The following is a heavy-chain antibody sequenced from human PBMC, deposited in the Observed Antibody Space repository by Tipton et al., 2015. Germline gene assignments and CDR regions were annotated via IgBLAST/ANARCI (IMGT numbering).Heavy chain of an antibody. CDR2: IYSGGST. J-gene: IGHJ5*02. CDR3: ARGGNNWFDP. CDR1: GGSISSSSYY. Sequence: TLSLTCTVSGGSISSSSYYWGWIRQPPGKGLEWIGTIYSGGSTYYNSSLKSRLTMSVDTSKNQFSLKLNSVTAADTAVYYCARGGNNWFDPWGQGTLVTVSS. V-gene: IGHV4-39*01. D-gene: IGHD2-15*01.